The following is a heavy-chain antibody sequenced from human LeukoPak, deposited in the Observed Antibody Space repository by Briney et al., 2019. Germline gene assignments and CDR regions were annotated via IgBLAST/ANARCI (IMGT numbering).Heavy chain of an antibody. Sequence: GGSLRLSCAASGFTFSSYAMSWVRRAPGKGLEWVSAISGIGGSTYYADSVKGRFTISRDNSKNTLYLQMNSLRAEDTAVYYCTSGRITIFGVVRSFDYWGQGTLVTVSS. D-gene: IGHD3-3*01. J-gene: IGHJ4*02. CDR1: GFTFSSYA. CDR3: TSGRITIFGVVRSFDY. CDR2: ISGIGGST. V-gene: IGHV3-23*01.